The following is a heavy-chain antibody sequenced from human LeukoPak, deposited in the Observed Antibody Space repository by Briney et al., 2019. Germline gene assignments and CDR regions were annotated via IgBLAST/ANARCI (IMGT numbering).Heavy chain of an antibody. CDR3: ARDGYSYGNDAFDI. CDR1: GFTVSSNY. Sequence: GGSLRLSCAASGFTVSSNYMSWVRQAPGKGLEWVSVIYSGGSTYYADSVKGRFTISRDNARNSLYLQMNSLRAEDTAVYYCARDGYSYGNDAFDIWGQGTMVTVSS. J-gene: IGHJ3*02. D-gene: IGHD5-18*01. CDR2: IYSGGST. V-gene: IGHV3-53*01.